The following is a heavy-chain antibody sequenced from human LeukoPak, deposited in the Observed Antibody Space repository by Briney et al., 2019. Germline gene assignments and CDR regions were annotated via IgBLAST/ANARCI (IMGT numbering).Heavy chain of an antibody. Sequence: PGRSLRLSCAASGFTFSDYDMSWIGQAPGKGREGISYISGGGNAILSPDSVHARFITSSNNPKALLFLQMSGLSADDTAVYYCVRASRWLQYAFDYWGQGILVTVSS. J-gene: IGHJ4*02. V-gene: IGHV3-11*04. CDR2: ISGGGNAI. CDR1: GFTFSDYD. CDR3: VRASRWLQYAFDY. D-gene: IGHD5-24*01.